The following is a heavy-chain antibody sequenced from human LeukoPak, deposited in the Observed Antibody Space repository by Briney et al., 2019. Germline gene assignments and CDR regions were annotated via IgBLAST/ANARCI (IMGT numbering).Heavy chain of an antibody. J-gene: IGHJ4*02. V-gene: IGHV3-7*01. CDR3: ARVGRTGWYG. CDR1: GFTFRNYW. Sequence: GGSLRLSCAASGFTFRNYWMNWVRQAPGKGLEWVANIKQDGSEIYYVDSVKGRFTISRDNAKNSLYLQMNSLGVEDTAVYYCARVGRTGWYGWGQGTLVTVSS. CDR2: IKQDGSEI. D-gene: IGHD6-19*01.